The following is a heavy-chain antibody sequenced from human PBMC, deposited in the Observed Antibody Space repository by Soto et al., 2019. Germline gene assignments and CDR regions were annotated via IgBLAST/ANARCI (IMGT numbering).Heavy chain of an antibody. CDR3: ARAPITMVPENP. J-gene: IGHJ5*02. CDR2: INPSGGST. V-gene: IGHV1-46*01. D-gene: IGHD3-10*01. CDR1: GYTFTSYY. Sequence: ASVKVSCKASGYTFTSYYMHWVRQAPGQGLEWMGIINPSGGSTSYAQKFQGRVTMTRDTSTSTVYMELSSPRSEDTAVYYCARAPITMVPENPWGQGTLVTVSS.